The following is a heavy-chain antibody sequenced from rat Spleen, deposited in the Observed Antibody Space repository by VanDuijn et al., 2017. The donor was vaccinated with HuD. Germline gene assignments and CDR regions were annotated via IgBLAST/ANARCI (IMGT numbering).Heavy chain of an antibody. J-gene: IGHJ2*01. CDR3: TTGDYYDNRFDY. D-gene: IGHD1-6*01. V-gene: IGHV5S23*01. Sequence: EVQMVESGGGLVQPGRSLKLSCAASGFTFSNYGMSWVRQAPTKGLEWVASISTGGGNTFYVDSVKGRLTMSRDHVDRTLTLEMNSLRSEDTATYYCTTGDYYDNRFDYWGQGVMVTVS. CDR1: GFTFSNYG. CDR2: ISTGGGNT.